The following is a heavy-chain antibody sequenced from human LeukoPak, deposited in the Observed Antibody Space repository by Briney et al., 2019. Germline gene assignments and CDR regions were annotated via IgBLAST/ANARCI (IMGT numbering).Heavy chain of an antibody. CDR1: GFTSSSYW. CDR2: IKQDGSEK. D-gene: IGHD6-13*01. CDR3: ARAAAAGFDY. V-gene: IGHV3-7*01. Sequence: GGSLRLSCAASGFTSSSYWMSWVRQAPGKGLEWVANIKQDGSEKYYVDSVKGRFTISRDNAKNSLYLQMNSLRAEDTAVYYCARAAAAGFDYWGQGTLVTVSP. J-gene: IGHJ4*02.